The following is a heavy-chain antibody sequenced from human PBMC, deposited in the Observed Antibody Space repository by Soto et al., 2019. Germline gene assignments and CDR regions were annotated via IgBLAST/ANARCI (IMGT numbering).Heavy chain of an antibody. D-gene: IGHD2-2*01. J-gene: IGHJ4*02. CDR1: GFTFSSYG. V-gene: IGHV3-30*18. Sequence: XESLRLSCAASGFTFSSYGMHWVRQAPGKGVEWVTVISYDGSNKYYADSVKGRFTISRDNSKNTLYLQMNSLRAEDTAVYYCVKERMEQYQVLPFFEYWGQGTLVTVSS. CDR3: VKERMEQYQVLPFFEY. CDR2: ISYDGSNK.